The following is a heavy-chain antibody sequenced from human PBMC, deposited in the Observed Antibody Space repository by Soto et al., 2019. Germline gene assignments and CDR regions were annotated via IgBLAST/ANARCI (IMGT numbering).Heavy chain of an antibody. V-gene: IGHV4-31*03. Sequence: TLSLTCTVSGGSISSGGYYWSWMRQHPGKGLEWIGYIYYSGSTYYNPSLKSRVTISVDTSKNQFSLKLSSVTAADTAVYYCARRPAVTTEISFDYWGQGTLVTVSS. CDR2: IYYSGST. CDR1: GGSISSGGYY. D-gene: IGHD4-17*01. CDR3: ARRPAVTTEISFDY. J-gene: IGHJ4*02.